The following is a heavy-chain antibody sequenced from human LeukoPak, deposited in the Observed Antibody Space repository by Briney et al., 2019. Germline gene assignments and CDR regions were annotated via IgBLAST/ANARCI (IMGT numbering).Heavy chain of an antibody. CDR3: ARTYYYGSGSSYYYYYGMDV. D-gene: IGHD3-10*01. Sequence: GGSLRLSCAASGFTFSSYEVNWVRQAPGKGLEWVSYIGSSGSTIYYADSVKGRFTISRDNAKNSLYLQMNSLRAEDTAVYYCARTYYYGSGSSYYYYYGMDVWGQGTTVTVSS. V-gene: IGHV3-48*03. J-gene: IGHJ6*02. CDR1: GFTFSSYE. CDR2: IGSSGSTI.